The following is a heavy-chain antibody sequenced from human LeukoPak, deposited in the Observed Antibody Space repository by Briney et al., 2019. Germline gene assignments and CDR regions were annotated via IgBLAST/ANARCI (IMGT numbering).Heavy chain of an antibody. Sequence: PGGSLRLSCATSGFSFTDYPMNWVRQAPGKGLEWISNIRTTAEGAKYAYYADSVKGRVTISRDDGKNTLYLHMNSLRDDDTAVYYCATDQRYAIDYWGQGTLVTVSS. J-gene: IGHJ4*01. D-gene: IGHD3-9*01. CDR1: GFSFTDYP. CDR2: IRTTAEGAKYA. V-gene: IGHV3-48*02. CDR3: ATDQRYAIDY.